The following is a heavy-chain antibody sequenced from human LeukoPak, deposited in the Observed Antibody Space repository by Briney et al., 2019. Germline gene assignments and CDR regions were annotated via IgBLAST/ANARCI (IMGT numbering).Heavy chain of an antibody. Sequence: GGSLRLSRVVSGSTFSSYAMNWVRQSPERGLEWVSAISGTGGSTSYADSLKGRFTISRDNSKNTLYLQMGSLTAEDTAVYYCAKECGRDYEDRAFDIWGQGTMVTVSS. CDR2: ISGTGGST. D-gene: IGHD3-22*01. CDR3: AKECGRDYEDRAFDI. V-gene: IGHV3-23*01. CDR1: GSTFSSYA. J-gene: IGHJ3*02.